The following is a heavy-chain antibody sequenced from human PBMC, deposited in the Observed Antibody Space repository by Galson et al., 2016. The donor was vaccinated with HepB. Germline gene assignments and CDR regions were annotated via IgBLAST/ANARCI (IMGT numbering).Heavy chain of an antibody. J-gene: IGHJ4*02. V-gene: IGHV5-51*01. D-gene: IGHD6-13*01. CDR3: ARHELHSNSWYMDS. CDR1: GYKFTSYW. CDR2: IYPGDSDT. Sequence: QSGAEVKKPGESLKISCQVSGYKFTSYWIGWVRQVPGKGLEWMGTIYPGDSDTRYSPSFQGQVTISVDKSISTAYLQWSSLKASDSAMYYCARHELHSNSWYMDSWGQGTLVTVPS.